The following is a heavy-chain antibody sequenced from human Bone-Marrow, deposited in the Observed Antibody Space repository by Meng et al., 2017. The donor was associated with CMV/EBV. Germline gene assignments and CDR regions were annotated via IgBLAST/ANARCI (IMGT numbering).Heavy chain of an antibody. V-gene: IGHV3-23*01. CDR1: GFTFSSYA. Sequence: GESLKISWAASGFTFSSYAMSWVRQAPGKGLEWVSAISGSGGSTYYADPVKGRFTISRDNSKNTLYLQMNSLRAEDTAVYYCAKDLQESPLDGSGSNDYWGQGTLVTVSS. CDR3: AKDLQESPLDGSGSNDY. D-gene: IGHD3-10*01. CDR2: ISGSGGST. J-gene: IGHJ4*02.